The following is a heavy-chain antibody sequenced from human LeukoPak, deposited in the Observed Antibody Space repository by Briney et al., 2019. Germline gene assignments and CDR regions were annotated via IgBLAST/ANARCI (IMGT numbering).Heavy chain of an antibody. CDR2: IYTGGST. Sequence: SETLSLTCTVSGGSISSYYWSWIRQPAGKGLEWIGRIYTGGSTNYNPSLKSRVTMSVDSSNNQFSLKLSSVTAADTALHYCARENTGSYREFDYWGQGTLVTVSS. J-gene: IGHJ4*02. CDR3: ARENTGSYREFDY. V-gene: IGHV4-4*07. CDR1: GGSISSYY. D-gene: IGHD1-26*01.